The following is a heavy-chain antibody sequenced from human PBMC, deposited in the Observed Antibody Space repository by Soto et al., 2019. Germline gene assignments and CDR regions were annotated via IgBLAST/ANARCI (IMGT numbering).Heavy chain of an antibody. CDR2: ISTDGTTT. CDR1: GFTFSGYW. J-gene: IGHJ4*02. D-gene: IGHD2-15*01. Sequence: EVQLVESGGGIVQPGGSLRLSCVASGFTFSGYWMHWVRQGPGKGLEWVSRISTDGTTTNYADSVEGRFTISRDNARNTMYLQLNSLRVEGSAVYYCARDLWAQVDVWGQGTLVTVSS. CDR3: ARDLWAQVDV. V-gene: IGHV3-74*01.